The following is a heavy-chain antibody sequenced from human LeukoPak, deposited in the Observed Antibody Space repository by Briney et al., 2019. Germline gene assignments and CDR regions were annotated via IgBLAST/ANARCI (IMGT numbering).Heavy chain of an antibody. CDR2: ISGSGGST. J-gene: IGHJ3*02. CDR3: ARGLDCSSTSCYGLYAFDI. V-gene: IGHV3-23*01. D-gene: IGHD2-2*01. Sequence: GGSLRLSCAASGFTFSSYAMSWVRQAPGKGLEWVSAISGSGGSTYYADSVKGRFTISRDNSKNTLYLQMNSLRAEDTAVYSCARGLDCSSTSCYGLYAFDIWGQGTMVTVSS. CDR1: GFTFSSYA.